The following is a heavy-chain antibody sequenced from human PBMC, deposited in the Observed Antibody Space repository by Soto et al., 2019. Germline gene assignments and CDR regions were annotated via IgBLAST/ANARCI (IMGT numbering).Heavy chain of an antibody. D-gene: IGHD3-16*02. CDR2: IKQDGSEK. CDR3: ARLKYYDYPWGSYQGAFDS. J-gene: IGHJ3*02. Sequence: EVQLVESGGGLVQPGGSLRLSCAASGFTFSSYWMTWVRQLPGKGLEWVATIKQDGSEKNYVDSVKGRSTISRDNAQDSLYLQMNSLRAEDTAVHYCARLKYYDYPWGSYQGAFDSWGQGTMVTVSS. V-gene: IGHV3-7*01. CDR1: GFTFSSYW.